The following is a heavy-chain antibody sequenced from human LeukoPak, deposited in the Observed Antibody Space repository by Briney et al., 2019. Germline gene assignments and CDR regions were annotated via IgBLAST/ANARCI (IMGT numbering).Heavy chain of an antibody. CDR3: ARDPAVVVVPAAIDYYYYGMDV. Sequence: SETLSLTCAVYGESFSGYYWSWICQPPGKGLEWIGEINHSGSTNYNPSLKSRVTISVDTSKNQFSLKLSSVTAADTAVYYCARDPAVVVVPAAIDYYYYGMDVWGQGTTVTVSS. D-gene: IGHD2-2*01. J-gene: IGHJ6*02. V-gene: IGHV4-34*01. CDR1: GESFSGYY. CDR2: INHSGST.